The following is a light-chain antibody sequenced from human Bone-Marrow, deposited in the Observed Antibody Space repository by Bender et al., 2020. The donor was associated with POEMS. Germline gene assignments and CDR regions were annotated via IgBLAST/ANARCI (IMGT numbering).Light chain of an antibody. J-gene: IGLJ2*01. CDR3: QAWDTYSVR. Sequence: SYEVTQPPSVSVSPGQTASITCSGDDLGDKYVAWYQQKPGQSPVLVIYQDTKRPSGIPERFSGSNSGNTATLTISGTQAMDEADYYCQAWDTYSVRFGGGTKLNVL. CDR1: DLGDKY. V-gene: IGLV3-1*01. CDR2: QDT.